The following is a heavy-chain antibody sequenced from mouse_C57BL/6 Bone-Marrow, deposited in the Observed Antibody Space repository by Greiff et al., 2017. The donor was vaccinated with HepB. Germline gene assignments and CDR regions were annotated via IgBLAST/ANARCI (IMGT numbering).Heavy chain of an antibody. D-gene: IGHD1-1*01. V-gene: IGHV7-3*01. CDR3: ARRGVVASFDY. CDR1: GFTFTDYY. Sequence: EVKLMESGGGLVQPGGSLSLSCAASGFTFTDYYMSWVRQPPGKALEWLGFIRNKANGYTTEYSASVKGRFTISRDNSQSILYLQMNALRAEDSATYYCARRGVVASFDYWGQGTTLTVSS. J-gene: IGHJ2*01. CDR2: IRNKANGYTT.